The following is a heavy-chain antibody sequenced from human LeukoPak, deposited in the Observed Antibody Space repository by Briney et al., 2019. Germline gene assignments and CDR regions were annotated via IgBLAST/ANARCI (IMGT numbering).Heavy chain of an antibody. Sequence: GGSLRLSCAASGFTFSSYAMSWVRQAPGKGLERVSAISGSGGSTYYADSVKGRFTISRDNSKNTLYPQMNSLRAEDTAVYYCARTPPRGSVVPAATNNWFDPWGQGTLVTASS. CDR1: GFTFSSYA. CDR2: ISGSGGST. V-gene: IGHV3-23*01. CDR3: ARTPPRGSVVPAATNNWFDP. J-gene: IGHJ5*02. D-gene: IGHD2-2*01.